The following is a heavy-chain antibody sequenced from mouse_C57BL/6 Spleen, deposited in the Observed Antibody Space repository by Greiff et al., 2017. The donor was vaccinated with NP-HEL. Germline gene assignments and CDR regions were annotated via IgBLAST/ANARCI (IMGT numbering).Heavy chain of an antibody. Sequence: EVKLQQSGPELVKPGASVKMSCKASGYTFTDYNMHWVTQSHGKSLEWIGYINPNNGGTSYNQKFKGKATLTVNKASSTAYMELRSLTSEDSAVDYCARESPLGGGFDYWGQGTTLTVSS. V-gene: IGHV1-22*01. CDR3: ARESPLGGGFDY. J-gene: IGHJ2*01. D-gene: IGHD3-3*01. CDR2: INPNNGGT. CDR1: GYTFTDYN.